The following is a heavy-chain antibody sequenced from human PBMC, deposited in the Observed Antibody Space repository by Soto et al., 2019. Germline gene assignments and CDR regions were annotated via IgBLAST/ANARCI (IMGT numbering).Heavy chain of an antibody. D-gene: IGHD6-13*01. Sequence: EVQLVESGGGLVKPGGSLRLSCAASGFTFSSYSMNWVRQAPGKGLEWVSAISSSSSYIYYADSVKGRFTISGDNATNSLYLQMNSLRAEDTAVYYCARDLLYSSSWQKYDYWGQATLVTVSS. J-gene: IGHJ4*02. CDR3: ARDLLYSSSWQKYDY. V-gene: IGHV3-21*01. CDR2: ISSSSSYI. CDR1: GFTFSSYS.